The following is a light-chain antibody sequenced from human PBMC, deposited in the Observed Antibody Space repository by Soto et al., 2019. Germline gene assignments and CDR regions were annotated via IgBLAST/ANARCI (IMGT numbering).Light chain of an antibody. J-gene: IGKJ1*01. Sequence: DIQMTQSPSTLSASVGDRVTITCWASQNIDKWLAWHQQRPGKAPKLLIYDASSLEIGVPSRFSASGSGTEFTLTISSLQPDDFATYYCQQYDSYSPWTFGQGTKVEIK. CDR3: QQYDSYSPWT. V-gene: IGKV1-5*01. CDR1: QNIDKW. CDR2: DAS.